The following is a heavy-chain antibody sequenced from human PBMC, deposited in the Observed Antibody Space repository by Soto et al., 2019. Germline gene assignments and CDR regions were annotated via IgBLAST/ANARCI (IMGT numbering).Heavy chain of an antibody. J-gene: IGHJ5*02. CDR3: ARGHGITGKARGFDP. CDR2: INHSGST. V-gene: IGHV4-34*01. D-gene: IGHD1-20*01. Sequence: SETLSLTCAVYGGSFSGHYWSWIRQPPGKGLEWNGEINHSGSTNYNPSLKSRVTISVDTSKNQFSLKLSSVTAADTAVYYCARGHGITGKARGFDPWGQGTLVTVSS. CDR1: GGSFSGHY.